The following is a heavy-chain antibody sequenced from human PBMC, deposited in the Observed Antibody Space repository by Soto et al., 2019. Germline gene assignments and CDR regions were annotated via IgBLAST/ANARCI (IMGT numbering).Heavy chain of an antibody. D-gene: IGHD3-22*01. J-gene: IGHJ5*02. Sequence: QITLKESGPTLVKPTQTLTLTCTFSGFSLSTSGVGVGWIRQPPGKALEWLALIYWDDDKRYSPSLKSRLTTTKDTSKNQVVLTMTNMDPVDTATYYCAHRRRYYYDSSGYYQWDWFAPWGQGTLVTVSS. CDR1: GFSLSTSGVG. CDR3: AHRRRYYYDSSGYYQWDWFAP. CDR2: IYWDDDK. V-gene: IGHV2-5*02.